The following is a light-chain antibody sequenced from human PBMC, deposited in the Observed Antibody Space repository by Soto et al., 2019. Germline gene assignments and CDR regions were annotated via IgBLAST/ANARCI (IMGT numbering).Light chain of an antibody. J-gene: IGKJ1*01. V-gene: IGKV3-20*01. CDR2: GVS. CDR3: QHYVYPQWT. Sequence: IVLTQSPGTLSLSPGERATLSCRASQTGSNSYLAWYQQKSGQAPRLLIYGVSTRATGTPDRFSGSGSGTEFTLTIRRLEPEDFAVYFWQHYVYPQWTFGPGTKVDIK. CDR1: QTGSNSY.